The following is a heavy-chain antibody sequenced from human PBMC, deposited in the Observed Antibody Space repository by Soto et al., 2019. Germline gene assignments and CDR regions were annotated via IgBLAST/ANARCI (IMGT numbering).Heavy chain of an antibody. J-gene: IGHJ6*02. CDR1: GFPFGSYS. CDR2: ISYDGSNK. D-gene: IGHD6-19*01. CDR3: AREAPQQWLVQYYYYGMDV. Sequence: GGSLSLSCAASGFPFGSYSMHCVRQAPGKGLGWVTVISYDGSNKYYADSVKGRFTISRDNSKNTLYLQMNSLRAEDTAVYYSAREAPQQWLVQYYYYGMDVWGQGTTVTVS. V-gene: IGHV3-30-3*01.